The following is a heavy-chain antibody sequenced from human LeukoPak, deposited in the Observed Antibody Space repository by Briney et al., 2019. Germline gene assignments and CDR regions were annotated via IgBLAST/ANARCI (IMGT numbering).Heavy chain of an antibody. CDR2: INHSGST. Sequence: SETLSLTCTVSGGSISSGGYYWSWIRQPPGKGLEWIGEINHSGSTNYNPSLKSRVTISVDTSKNQFSLKLSSVTAADTAVYYCARGFGSLWLGGGDYWGQGTLVTVSS. D-gene: IGHD3-16*01. V-gene: IGHV4-39*07. CDR1: GGSISSGGYY. CDR3: ARGFGSLWLGGGDY. J-gene: IGHJ4*02.